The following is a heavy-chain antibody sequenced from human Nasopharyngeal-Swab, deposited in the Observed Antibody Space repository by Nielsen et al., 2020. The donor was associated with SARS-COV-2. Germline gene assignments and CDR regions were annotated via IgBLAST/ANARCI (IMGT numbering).Heavy chain of an antibody. CDR2: ISYDGSNK. CDR3: ARGQYTHQNYYYYGMDV. CDR1: GFTFSSYA. V-gene: IGHV3-30*04. J-gene: IGHJ6*02. Sequence: GGSLRLSCAASGFTFSSYAMHWVRKAPGKGLEWVAVISYDGSNKYYADSVKGRFTISRDNSKNTLYLQMNSLRAEDTAVYYCARGQYTHQNYYYYGMDVWGQGTTVTVSS. D-gene: IGHD2-2*02.